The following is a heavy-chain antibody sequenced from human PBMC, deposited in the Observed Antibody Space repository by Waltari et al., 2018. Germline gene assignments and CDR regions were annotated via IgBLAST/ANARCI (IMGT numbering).Heavy chain of an antibody. V-gene: IGHV4-4*02. J-gene: IGHJ6*02. CDR2: IYHSGIT. D-gene: IGHD5-12*01. CDR3: ARDPTLVAGMDV. CDR1: DCAISSINW. Sequence: QVQLQESGPGLVKPSGTLSRTCAVSDCAISSINWSSWVRQPPRKGLEWIGEIYHSGITNYNPSLKSRVTISVDKSKNQFSLKLSSVTAADTAVYYCARDPTLVAGMDVWGQGTTVTFSS.